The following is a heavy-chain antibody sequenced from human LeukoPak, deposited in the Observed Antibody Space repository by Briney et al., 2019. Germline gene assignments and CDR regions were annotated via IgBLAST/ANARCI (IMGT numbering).Heavy chain of an antibody. CDR1: GFTVSSNY. V-gene: IGHV3-23*01. CDR2: ISGSGTNT. J-gene: IGHJ4*02. Sequence: SGGSLGLSCAASGFTVSSNYMSWVRQAPGKGLEWVSVISGSGTNTYYADSVKGRFTISRDNSKNTLFLQMHSLRAEDTAVYYCAKVIGSATTGPFDYWGQGTLVTVSS. D-gene: IGHD4-17*01. CDR3: AKVIGSATTGPFDY.